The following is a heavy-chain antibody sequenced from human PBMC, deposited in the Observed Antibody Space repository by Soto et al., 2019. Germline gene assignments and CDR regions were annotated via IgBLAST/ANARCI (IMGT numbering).Heavy chain of an antibody. J-gene: IGHJ6*02. CDR1: GGTFSSYA. V-gene: IGHV1-69*13. D-gene: IGHD6-6*01. CDR3: ARDGSSSSPNTYYYYGMDV. Sequence: ASVKVSCKASGGTFSSYAISWVRQAPGQGLEWMGGIIPIFGTANYAQKFQGRVTITADESTSTAYMELSSLRSEDTAVYYCARDGSSSSPNTYYYYGMDVWGQGTTVTVSS. CDR2: IIPIFGTA.